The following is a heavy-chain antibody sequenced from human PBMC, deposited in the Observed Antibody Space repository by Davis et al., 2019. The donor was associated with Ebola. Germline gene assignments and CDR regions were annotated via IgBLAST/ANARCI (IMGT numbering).Heavy chain of an antibody. CDR1: GYTFTSYD. Sequence: ASVKVSCKATGYTFTSYDVNWVRQATGQGLEWMGWISAYNGNTNYAQKLQGRVTMTTDTSTSTAYMELRSLRSDDTAVYYCARDLLRDIVVVVAATTPGYWGQGTLVTVSS. D-gene: IGHD2-15*01. CDR3: ARDLLRDIVVVVAATTPGY. CDR2: ISAYNGNT. J-gene: IGHJ4*02. V-gene: IGHV1-18*01.